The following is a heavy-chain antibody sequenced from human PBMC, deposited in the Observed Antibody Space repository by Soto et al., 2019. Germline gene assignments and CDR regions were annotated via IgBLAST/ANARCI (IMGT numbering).Heavy chain of an antibody. V-gene: IGHV1-18*01. CDR1: GYTFTSYG. D-gene: IGHD1-26*01. J-gene: IGHJ3*02. CDR3: ARDLHRGWELLLCAKDAFDI. Sequence: QVQLVQSGAEVKKPGASVKVSCKASGYTFTSYGISWVRQAPGQGLEWMGWISAYNGNTNYAQKLQGRVTMTTDTSTSTAYMELRSLRSDDTAVYYCARDLHRGWELLLCAKDAFDIWGQGTMVTVSS. CDR2: ISAYNGNT.